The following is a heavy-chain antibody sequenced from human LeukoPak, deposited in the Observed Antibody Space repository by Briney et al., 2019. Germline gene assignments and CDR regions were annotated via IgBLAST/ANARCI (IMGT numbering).Heavy chain of an antibody. D-gene: IGHD1-26*01. Sequence: PGGSLRLSCAASGFIFSTYWMTSVRQAPGKGLEWVANIKQDGSVKQYVDSVKGRFTISRDNVKNSLYLQMNSLRAEDSAVYYCSAGDVFDIWGQGTMVTVSS. J-gene: IGHJ3*02. CDR3: SAGDVFDI. CDR2: IKQDGSVK. CDR1: GFIFSTYW. V-gene: IGHV3-7*01.